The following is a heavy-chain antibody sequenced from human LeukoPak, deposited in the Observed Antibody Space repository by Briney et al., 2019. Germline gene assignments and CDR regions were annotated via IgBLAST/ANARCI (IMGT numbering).Heavy chain of an antibody. J-gene: IGHJ2*01. D-gene: IGHD5-12*01. V-gene: IGHV1-69*05. Sequence: SVKVSCKASGYTFTSYGISWVRQAPGQGLEWMGGIIPIFGTANYAQKFQGRVTITTDESTSTAYMELSSLRSEDTAVYYCASPSPGREYSGYDDYWYFDLWGRGTLVTVSS. CDR3: ASPSPGREYSGYDDYWYFDL. CDR2: IIPIFGTA. CDR1: GYTFTSYG.